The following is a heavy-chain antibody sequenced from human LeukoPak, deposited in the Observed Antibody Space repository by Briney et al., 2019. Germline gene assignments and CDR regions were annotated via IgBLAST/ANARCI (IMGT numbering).Heavy chain of an antibody. CDR2: IYYSGST. D-gene: IGHD6-13*01. Sequence: SETLSLTCTVSGGSINIYYWNWIRQPPGKGLEWIGYIYYSGSTNYNPSLKSRVTISVDTSKNQFSLKLTSVTAADTAVYYCARAGSNWYFDYWGQGTPVTVSS. CDR1: GGSINIYY. V-gene: IGHV4-59*01. CDR3: ARAGSNWYFDY. J-gene: IGHJ4*02.